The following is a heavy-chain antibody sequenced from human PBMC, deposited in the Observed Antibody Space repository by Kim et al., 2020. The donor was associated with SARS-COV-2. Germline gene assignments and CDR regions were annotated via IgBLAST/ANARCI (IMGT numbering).Heavy chain of an antibody. Sequence: GGSLRLSCAASGFTFSSYEMNWVRQAPGKGLEWVSYISSSGSTIYYADSVKGRFTISRDNAKNSLYLQMNSLRAEDTAVYYCARGGELLAAPSYFDYWGQGTLVTVSS. V-gene: IGHV3-48*03. CDR3: ARGGELLAAPSYFDY. CDR1: GFTFSSYE. D-gene: IGHD1-26*01. J-gene: IGHJ4*02. CDR2: ISSSGSTI.